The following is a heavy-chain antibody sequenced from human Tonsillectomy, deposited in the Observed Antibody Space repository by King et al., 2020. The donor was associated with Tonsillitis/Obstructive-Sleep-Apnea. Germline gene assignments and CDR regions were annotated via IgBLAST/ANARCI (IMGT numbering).Heavy chain of an antibody. Sequence: VQLVESGGGLVQPGRSLRLSCTASGFTFGDYAMNWVRQAPGKGLEWVGFIRSKAYGGTTEYAASVKGRFTISRDDSKSIAYLQMNSLKTEDTAVYYCTRVGSGITAVCGIDVWGQGTTVTVSS. CDR3: TRVGSGITAVCGIDV. J-gene: IGHJ6*02. V-gene: IGHV3-49*04. D-gene: IGHD6-13*01. CDR2: IRSKAYGGTT. CDR1: GFTFGDYA.